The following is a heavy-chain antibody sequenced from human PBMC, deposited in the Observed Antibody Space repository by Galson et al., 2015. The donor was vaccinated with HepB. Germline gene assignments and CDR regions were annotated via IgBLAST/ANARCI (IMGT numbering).Heavy chain of an antibody. CDR1: GYTFTGYY. V-gene: IGHV1-2*02. CDR3: ARERVVPAAILGANDY. J-gene: IGHJ4*02. Sequence: KVSCKASGYTFTGYYTHWVRQAPGQGLEWMGWINPNSGGTNYAQKFQGRVTMTRDTSISTAYMELSRLRSDDTAVYYCARERVVPAAILGANDYWGQGTLVTVSS. D-gene: IGHD2-2*02. CDR2: INPNSGGT.